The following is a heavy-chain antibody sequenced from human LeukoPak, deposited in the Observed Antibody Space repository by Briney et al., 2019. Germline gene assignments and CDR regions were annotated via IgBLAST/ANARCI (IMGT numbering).Heavy chain of an antibody. CDR1: GFTFSSYS. J-gene: IGHJ4*02. CDR2: ISSSSSTI. D-gene: IGHD6-13*01. CDR3: AGDVYSSSWPFDY. V-gene: IGHV3-48*01. Sequence: GGSLRLSCAASGFTFSSYSMNWVRQAPGKGLEWVSYISSSSSTIYYADSVKGRFTISRDNAKNSLYLQMNSLRAEDTAVYYCAGDVYSSSWPFDYWGQGTLVTVSS.